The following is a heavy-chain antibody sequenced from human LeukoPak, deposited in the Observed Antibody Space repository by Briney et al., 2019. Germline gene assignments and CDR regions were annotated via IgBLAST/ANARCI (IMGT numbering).Heavy chain of an antibody. CDR3: ARGGGTDEYFQH. CDR2: IYTSGST. CDR1: GGSISSGSYY. Sequence: SQTLSLTCTVSGGSISSGSYYWSWIRQPAGKGLEWIGRIYTSGSTNYNPSLKSRVTISVDTSKNQFSLKLSSVTAADTAVYYCARGGGTDEYFQHWGQGTLVTVSS. V-gene: IGHV4-61*02. J-gene: IGHJ1*01.